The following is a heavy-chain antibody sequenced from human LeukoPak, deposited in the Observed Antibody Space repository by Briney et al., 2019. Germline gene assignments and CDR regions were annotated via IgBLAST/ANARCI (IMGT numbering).Heavy chain of an antibody. CDR3: TTPYCVRSGYYDY. CDR2: IKSKTDGGTT. J-gene: IGHJ4*02. Sequence: GGSLRLSCADSGFTLSNAWKSWVRQAPGKGLEWVGRIKSKTDGGTTDYAAPVKGRFTISRDDSKNTLYLQMNSLKTEDTAVYYLTTPYCVRSGYYDYWGQGTLVTVSS. CDR1: GFTLSNAW. V-gene: IGHV3-15*01. D-gene: IGHD3-22*01.